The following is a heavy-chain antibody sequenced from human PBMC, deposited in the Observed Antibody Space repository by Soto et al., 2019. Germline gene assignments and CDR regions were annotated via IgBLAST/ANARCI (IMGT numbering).Heavy chain of an antibody. J-gene: IGHJ5*02. V-gene: IGHV4-34*01. CDR2: INHSGST. CDR1: GGSFSGYY. Sequence: PSETLSLTCAVYGGSFSGYYWSWIRQPPGKGLEWIGEINHSGSTNYNPSLKSRVTISVDTSKNQFPLKLSSVTAADTAVYYCARVELRSNWLDPWGQGTLVTVSS. D-gene: IGHD5-12*01. CDR3: ARVELRSNWLDP.